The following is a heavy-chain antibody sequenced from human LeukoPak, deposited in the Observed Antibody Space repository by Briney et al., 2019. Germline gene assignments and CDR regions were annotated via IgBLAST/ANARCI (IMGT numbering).Heavy chain of an antibody. CDR3: ARHGGWLAGARN. CDR2: IFTTGNT. V-gene: IGHV4-4*09. Sequence: SETLSLTCTVSAGSISRFYWTWIRQPPGEGLEWIGYIFTTGNTNYNPSLKSRVTLSVDTSKNQFSLKLTSVTAADTAVYYCARHGGWLAGARNWGQGTLVTVSS. J-gene: IGHJ4*02. CDR1: AGSISRFY. D-gene: IGHD6-19*01.